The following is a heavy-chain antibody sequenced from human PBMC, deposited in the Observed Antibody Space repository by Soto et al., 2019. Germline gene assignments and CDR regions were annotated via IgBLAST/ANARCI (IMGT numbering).Heavy chain of an antibody. V-gene: IGHV3-30*03. CDR3: AREEGPYGSGSGADY. J-gene: IGHJ4*02. CDR1: GFTFSSYG. CDR2: ISYDGSNK. D-gene: IGHD3-10*01. Sequence: QVQLVESGGGVVQPGRSLRLSCAASGFTFSSYGMHWVRQAPGKGLEWVAVISYDGSNKSYADSVKGRFTISRDNSKNTLYLQMNSLRAGDTAVYYCAREEGPYGSGSGADYWGQGTLVTVSS.